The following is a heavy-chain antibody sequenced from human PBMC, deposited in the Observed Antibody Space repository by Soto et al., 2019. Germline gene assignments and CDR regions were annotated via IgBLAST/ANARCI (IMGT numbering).Heavy chain of an antibody. CDR2: THNSGNT. Sequence: ETLSLTCTVSGGSVSSDYWSWIRQPPGKGLEWIGYTHNSGNTDYNPSLKSRVTISLDASRNEFSLSLRSVTAADTAVYYCARGGWYEAHWGQGTLVTVSS. J-gene: IGHJ4*02. V-gene: IGHV4-59*08. CDR1: GGSVSSDY. CDR3: ARGGWYEAH. D-gene: IGHD6-19*01.